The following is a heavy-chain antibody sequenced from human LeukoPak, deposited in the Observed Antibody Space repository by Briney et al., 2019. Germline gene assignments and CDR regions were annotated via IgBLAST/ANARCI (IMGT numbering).Heavy chain of an antibody. CDR3: ARVGRGDWYFDL. J-gene: IGHJ2*01. D-gene: IGHD6-25*01. Sequence: PSQTLSLTCTVSGGSISSDYWSWIRQPAGKCLEWIGRMYTSGSTNYNPSLKSRVTMSLDTSKNQLSLKLSSVTAADTAVYYCARVGRGDWYFDLWGRGTLVTVSS. CDR2: MYTSGST. CDR1: GGSISSDY. V-gene: IGHV4-4*07.